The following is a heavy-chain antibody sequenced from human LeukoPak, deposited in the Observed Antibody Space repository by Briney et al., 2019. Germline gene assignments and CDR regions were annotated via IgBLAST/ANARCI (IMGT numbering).Heavy chain of an antibody. Sequence: GGSLRLSCAASGLLISNYAMHWVRQAPGKGLEWVAIIWSNGVTKYYADSVKGRFTISRDTSKNTLYLQMGSLRVEDTAVYYCARDSPNWTLDYWGQGTLVTVSA. D-gene: IGHD1-1*01. CDR1: GLLISNYA. CDR3: ARDSPNWTLDY. V-gene: IGHV3-33*01. CDR2: IWSNGVTK. J-gene: IGHJ4*02.